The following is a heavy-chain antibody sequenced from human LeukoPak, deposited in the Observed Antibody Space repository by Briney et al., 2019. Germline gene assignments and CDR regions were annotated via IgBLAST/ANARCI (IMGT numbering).Heavy chain of an antibody. CDR1: GFTFSSYD. Sequence: GGSLRLSCAASGFTFSSYDMSWVRQVPGKGLEWVTAISGSGGSTYYADSVKGRLTISRDNSKNTLYLQMNSLRAEDTAVYYCARHPGIAAAGIDYWGQGTLVTVSS. D-gene: IGHD6-13*01. J-gene: IGHJ4*02. V-gene: IGHV3-23*01. CDR2: ISGSGGST. CDR3: ARHPGIAAAGIDY.